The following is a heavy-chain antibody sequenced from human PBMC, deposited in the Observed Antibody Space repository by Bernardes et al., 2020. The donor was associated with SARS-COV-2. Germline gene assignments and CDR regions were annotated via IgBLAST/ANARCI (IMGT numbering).Heavy chain of an antibody. Sequence: GGSLRLSCAVSGLTFNYAWMSWVRQAPGKGLEWVGRIKSRTDGGTTDYATPAKGRFTISRDDSKNTLYLQMNSLKTEDTAVYYCTSDGYCSGVSCYCGAYWGQGSLVTVSS. CDR3: TSDGYCSGVSCYCGAY. D-gene: IGHD2-15*01. CDR1: GLTFNYAW. CDR2: IKSRTDGGTT. V-gene: IGHV3-15*01. J-gene: IGHJ4*02.